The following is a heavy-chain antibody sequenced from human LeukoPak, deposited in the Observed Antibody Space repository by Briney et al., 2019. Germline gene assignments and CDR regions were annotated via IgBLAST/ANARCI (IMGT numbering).Heavy chain of an antibody. V-gene: IGHV4-59*01. D-gene: IGHD7-27*01. Sequence: SETLSLTCTVSGGSISTYYWSWIRQPPGKGLEWVGYINYSGSTNYNPSLKSRVTISVDTSKNQFSLKLTSMTAADTALYYCARKNWGSDHYFDYWGQGTLVTVSS. J-gene: IGHJ4*02. CDR3: ARKNWGSDHYFDY. CDR1: GGSISTYY. CDR2: INYSGST.